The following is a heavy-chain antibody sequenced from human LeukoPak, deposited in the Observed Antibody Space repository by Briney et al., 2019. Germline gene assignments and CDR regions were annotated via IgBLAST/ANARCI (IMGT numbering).Heavy chain of an antibody. D-gene: IGHD3-22*01. CDR2: ISGSGGRT. V-gene: IGHV3-23*01. CDR1: GFTFSSYA. CDR3: AKGRSAAMIEAAFDY. Sequence: SGGSLRLSCAASGFTFSSYAMSWVRQAPGKGLEWVSVISGSGGRTYYEDSVKGRFTISRDNSKNTLYLQMNSLRVEDTAVYYCAKGRSAAMIEAAFDYWGQGTLVTVSS. J-gene: IGHJ4*02.